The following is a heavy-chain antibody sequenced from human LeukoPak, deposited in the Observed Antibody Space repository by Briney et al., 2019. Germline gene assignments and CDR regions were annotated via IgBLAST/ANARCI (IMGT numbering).Heavy chain of an antibody. CDR3: ASQARHYGSGSYHGYYYMDV. V-gene: IGHV5-51*01. Sequence: GESLKISCKGSGYSFTSYWIGWVRQMPGKGLEWMGIIYPGDSDTRYSPSFQGQVTISADKSISTAYLQWSSLKASDTAMYYCASQARHYGSGSYHGYYYMDVWGKGTTVTVSS. CDR1: GYSFTSYW. CDR2: IYPGDSDT. D-gene: IGHD3-10*01. J-gene: IGHJ6*03.